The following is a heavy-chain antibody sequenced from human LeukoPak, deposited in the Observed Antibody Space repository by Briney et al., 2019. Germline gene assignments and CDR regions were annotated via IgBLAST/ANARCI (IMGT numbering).Heavy chain of an antibody. D-gene: IGHD6-19*01. CDR3: ATILIAVAGTGDFDY. Sequence: ASVTVSCTVSGYTLTELSMHWVRQAPGKGLEWMGGFDPEDGETIYAQEFQGRVTMTEDTSTDTAYMELSSLRSEDTAVYYCATILIAVAGTGDFDYWGQGTLVTVSS. CDR2: FDPEDGET. V-gene: IGHV1-24*01. J-gene: IGHJ4*02. CDR1: GYTLTELS.